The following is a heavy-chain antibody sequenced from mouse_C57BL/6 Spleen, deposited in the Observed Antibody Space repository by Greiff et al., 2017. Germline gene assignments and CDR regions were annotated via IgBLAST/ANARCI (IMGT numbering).Heavy chain of an antibody. Sequence: EVKLMESGPGLVKPSQSLSLTCSVTGYSITSGYYWNWIRQFPGNKLEWMGYISYDGSNNYNPSLKNRISITRDTSKNQFFLKLNSVTTEDTATYYCARGLMDYWGQGTSVTVSS. CDR1: GYSITSGYY. CDR2: ISYDGSN. J-gene: IGHJ4*01. V-gene: IGHV3-6*01. CDR3: ARGLMDY.